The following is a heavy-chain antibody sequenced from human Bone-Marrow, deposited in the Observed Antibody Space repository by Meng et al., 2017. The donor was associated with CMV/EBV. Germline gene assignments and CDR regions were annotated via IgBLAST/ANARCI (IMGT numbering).Heavy chain of an antibody. V-gene: IGHV1-69*05. D-gene: IGHD3-10*01. J-gene: IGHJ5*02. Sequence: SVKVSCKASGGTFSSYAISWVRQAPGQGLEWMGGIIPIFGTANYAQKFQGRVTITTDESTSTAYMELSSLRSEDTAVYYCARDATMVRGGVRFDPWGQGNLVNVAS. CDR1: GGTFSSYA. CDR2: IIPIFGTA. CDR3: ARDATMVRGGVRFDP.